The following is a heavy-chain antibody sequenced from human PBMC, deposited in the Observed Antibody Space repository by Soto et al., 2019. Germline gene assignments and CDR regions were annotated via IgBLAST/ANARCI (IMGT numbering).Heavy chain of an antibody. D-gene: IGHD2-8*01. CDR3: VTDPWVVLRGADSGYGMDV. J-gene: IGHJ6*02. V-gene: IGHV3-33*01. CDR2: IWSDEGPR. Sequence: GGSLRLSCAASGVLFSIYGMHWVRQAPGKGLDWVAVIWSDEGPRYYSDSVNGRFTISRDNSKNTLYLQMDSLRAEDTAVYYCVTDPWVVLRGADSGYGMDVWGQGTTFTVSS. CDR1: GVLFSIYG.